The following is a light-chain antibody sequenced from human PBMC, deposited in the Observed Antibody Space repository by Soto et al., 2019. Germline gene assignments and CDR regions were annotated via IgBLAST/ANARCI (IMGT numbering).Light chain of an antibody. CDR3: CSSAGCYTVV. V-gene: IGLV2-11*01. CDR1: SSDVGGYNY. Sequence: QSALTQPRSVSGSPGQSVTISCTGTSSDVGGYNYVSWYQQHPGKAPKLMIYDVSKRPSGVPDRFSGSKSGNTASLTISGLQAEDEVGYFSCSSAGCYTVVVGGGTKVTVL. J-gene: IGLJ2*01. CDR2: DVS.